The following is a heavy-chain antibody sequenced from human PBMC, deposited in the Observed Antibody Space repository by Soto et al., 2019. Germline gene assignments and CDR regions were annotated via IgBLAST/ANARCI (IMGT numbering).Heavy chain of an antibody. D-gene: IGHD2-2*01. CDR3: AHRWRISEYYYFDY. Sequence: SGPTLVTPTQTLTLSCTCSGFSRSSSGVVVVLLRDRPGKALEWLALIYWDDGKRYSPSLKSRLTITKDTSKNQVVLTMTNMDPVDTATYYCAHRWRISEYYYFDYWGQGTLVTVSS. J-gene: IGHJ4*02. CDR2: IYWDDGK. CDR1: GFSRSSSGVV. V-gene: IGHV2-5*02.